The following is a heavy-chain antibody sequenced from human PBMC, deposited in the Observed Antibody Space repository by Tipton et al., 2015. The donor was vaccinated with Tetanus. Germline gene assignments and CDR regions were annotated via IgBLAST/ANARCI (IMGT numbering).Heavy chain of an antibody. J-gene: IGHJ6*02. D-gene: IGHD2-8*01. CDR1: GGSFSGYY. V-gene: IGHV4-34*01. CDR3: ARGSAWSYYYYGMDV. Sequence: LSLTCAVYGGSFSGYYWSWIRQPPGKGLEWIGEINHSGSTNYNPSLKSRVTISVDTSKNQFSLKLSSVTAADTAVYYCARGSAWSYYYYGMDVWGQGTTVTVSS. CDR2: INHSGST.